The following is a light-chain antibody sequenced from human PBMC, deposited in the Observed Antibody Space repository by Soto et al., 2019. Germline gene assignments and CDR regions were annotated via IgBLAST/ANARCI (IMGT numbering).Light chain of an antibody. J-gene: IGKJ2*01. CDR3: QQYDNLPPYT. CDR1: QDISNY. V-gene: IGKV1-33*01. Sequence: DVQRTKSPSSLSASVGDRVTITCQASQDISNYLNWYQQKPGKAPKLLIYDASNLETGVPSRFSGSGSGTDFTFTISSLQPEDIATYYCQQYDNLPPYTFGQGTKLEIK. CDR2: DAS.